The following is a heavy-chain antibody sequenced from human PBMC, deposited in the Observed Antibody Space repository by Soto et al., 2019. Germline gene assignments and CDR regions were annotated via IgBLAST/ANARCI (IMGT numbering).Heavy chain of an antibody. Sequence: GGSLRLSCAASGFTFSSYAMHWVRQAPGKGLEWVAVISYDGSNKYYADSVKGRFTISRDNSKNTLYLQMNSLRAEDTTVYDCARTPLHYYDSSGYLYYFDYWGQGTLVTVSS. CDR1: GFTFSSYA. J-gene: IGHJ4*02. CDR2: ISYDGSNK. CDR3: ARTPLHYYDSSGYLYYFDY. V-gene: IGHV3-30-3*01. D-gene: IGHD3-22*01.